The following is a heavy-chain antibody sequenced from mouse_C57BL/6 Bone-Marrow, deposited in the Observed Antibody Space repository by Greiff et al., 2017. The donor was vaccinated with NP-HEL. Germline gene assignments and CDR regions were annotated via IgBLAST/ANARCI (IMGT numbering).Heavy chain of an antibody. CDR3: ARDGGNYDAMDY. V-gene: IGHV7-1*01. CDR1: GFTFSDFY. CDR2: SRNKANDYTT. J-gene: IGHJ4*01. D-gene: IGHD2-1*01. Sequence: EVNVVESGGGLVQSGRSLRLSCATSGFTFSDFYMEWVRQAPGKGLEWIAASRNKANDYTTEYSASVKGRFIVSRDTSQSILYLQMNALRADDTAIYYCARDGGNYDAMDYWGQGTSVTVSS.